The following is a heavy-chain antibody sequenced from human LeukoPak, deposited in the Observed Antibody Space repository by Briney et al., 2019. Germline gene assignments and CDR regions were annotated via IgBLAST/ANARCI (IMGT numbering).Heavy chain of an antibody. CDR3: TSHAAFDP. V-gene: IGHV3-15*01. Sequence: PGGSLRLSCVVSGFTFSSNWMNWVRQAPGKGLEWVGRIKSKNVGGTTDYAAPVKGRFTISRDDSKNTVYLQMNSLKIEDTAVYYCTSHAAFDPWGQGTLVTVSS. J-gene: IGHJ5*02. CDR1: GFTFSSNW. CDR2: IKSKNVGGTT.